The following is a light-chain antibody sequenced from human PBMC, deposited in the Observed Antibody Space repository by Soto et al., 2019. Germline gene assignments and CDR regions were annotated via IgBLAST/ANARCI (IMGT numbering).Light chain of an antibody. CDR2: EVS. Sequence: QSALTQPPSAAGSPGQSVTISCTGTSSDVGGYNYVSWYQQHPGKAPKLMIYEVSERPSGVPDRFSGSKSGNTASLTVSGLQAEGEADYYFSSYSSSSTVVFGGGTKLTVL. J-gene: IGLJ2*01. CDR1: SSDVGGYNY. CDR3: SSYSSSSTVV. V-gene: IGLV2-8*01.